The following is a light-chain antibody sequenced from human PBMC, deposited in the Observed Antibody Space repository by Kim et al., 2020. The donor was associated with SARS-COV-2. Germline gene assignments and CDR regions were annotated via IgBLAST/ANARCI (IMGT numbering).Light chain of an antibody. V-gene: IGLV3-21*04. CDR3: QVWDSSSDHRV. CDR2: YDS. J-gene: IGLJ1*01. Sequence: SYELTQPPSVSVAPGKTARITCGGNNIGSNSVHWYQQKPGQAPVLVIYYDSDRPSGIPERFSGSNSGNTATLTIRGVEAGDEADYYCQVWDSSSDHRVFG. CDR1: NIGSNS.